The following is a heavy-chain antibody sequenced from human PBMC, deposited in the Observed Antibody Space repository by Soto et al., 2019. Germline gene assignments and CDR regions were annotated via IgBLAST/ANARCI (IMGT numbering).Heavy chain of an antibody. CDR1: GGTFRSYA. Sequence: VKVSCKASGGTFRSYAISWVRQAPGQGLEWMGGIIPIFGTANYAQKFQGRVTITADESTSTAYMELSSLRSEDTAVYYCARYRLWSSGYYPKDAFDIWGQGTMVTVSS. V-gene: IGHV1-69*13. J-gene: IGHJ3*02. D-gene: IGHD3-22*01. CDR3: ARYRLWSSGYYPKDAFDI. CDR2: IIPIFGTA.